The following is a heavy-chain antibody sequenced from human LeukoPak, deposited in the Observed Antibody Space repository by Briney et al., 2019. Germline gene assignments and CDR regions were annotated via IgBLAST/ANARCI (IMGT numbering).Heavy chain of an antibody. CDR1: GFTLSSNY. D-gene: IGHD5-12*01. Sequence: GGSLRLSCAASGFTLSSNYMSWVRQAPGKGLEWVSVIYSGGSTYYADSVKGRFTISRHNSKNTLYLQMNSLRAEDTAVYYCAGGGGYEMEYWGQGTLVTVSS. CDR3: AGGGGYEMEY. V-gene: IGHV3-53*04. CDR2: IYSGGST. J-gene: IGHJ4*02.